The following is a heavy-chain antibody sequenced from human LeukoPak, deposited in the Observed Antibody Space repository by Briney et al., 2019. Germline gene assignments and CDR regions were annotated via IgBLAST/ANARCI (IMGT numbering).Heavy chain of an antibody. Sequence: PSETLSLTCAVSGGSISSGGYSWSWIRQPPGKGLEWIGYIYHSGSTYYTPSLKSRVTISVDRSKNQFSLKLSSVTAADTAVYYCAREGSSGYDNWFDPWGQGTLVTVSS. V-gene: IGHV4-30-2*01. J-gene: IGHJ5*02. CDR1: GGSISSGGYS. CDR3: AREGSSGYDNWFDP. D-gene: IGHD3-22*01. CDR2: IYHSGST.